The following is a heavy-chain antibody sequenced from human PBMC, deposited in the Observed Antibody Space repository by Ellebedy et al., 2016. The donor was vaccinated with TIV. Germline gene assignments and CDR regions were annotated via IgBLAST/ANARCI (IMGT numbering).Heavy chain of an antibody. J-gene: IGHJ6*02. Sequence: GESLKISCAASGFTFSSYWMHWVRQAPGKGLVWVSRINSDGSSTSYADSVKGRFTISRDNAKNTLYLQMNSLRAEDTAVYYCARELGLGIAVAGRGYYYYGMDVWGQGTTVTVSS. D-gene: IGHD6-19*01. CDR3: ARELGLGIAVAGRGYYYYGMDV. V-gene: IGHV3-74*01. CDR1: GFTFSSYW. CDR2: INSDGSST.